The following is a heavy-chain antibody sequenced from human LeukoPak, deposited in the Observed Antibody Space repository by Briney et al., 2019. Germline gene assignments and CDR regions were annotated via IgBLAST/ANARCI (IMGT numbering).Heavy chain of an antibody. CDR2: IYTGGST. CDR3: ARGGIQLWSPMAD. CDR1: GFIVSNKY. D-gene: IGHD5-18*01. V-gene: IGHV3-53*01. Sequence: GGSLRLSCAASGFIVSNKYMSWVRQAPGRGLEWVSIIYTGGSTYYADSVKGRFTISRDNSKNTLYLQMNSLRVEDTAVYYCARGGIQLWSPMADWGQGTLVTVSS. J-gene: IGHJ4*02.